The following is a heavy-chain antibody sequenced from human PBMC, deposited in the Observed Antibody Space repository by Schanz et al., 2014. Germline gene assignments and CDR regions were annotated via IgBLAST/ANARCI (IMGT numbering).Heavy chain of an antibody. CDR2: MYYSGST. V-gene: IGHV4-39*01. CDR1: GGSISSIGFY. D-gene: IGHD3-3*01. J-gene: IGHJ4*02. CDR3: ARLSAIFGVVTTYYFDY. Sequence: QLQLQESGPGLVNPSETLSLTCTVSGGSISSIGFYWGWIRQPPGKGLEWIGRMYYSGSTYYNPSTQTRVSISGATSKTQLSLKLTSVTAAETAVYYCARLSAIFGVVTTYYFDYWGQGTLVTVSS.